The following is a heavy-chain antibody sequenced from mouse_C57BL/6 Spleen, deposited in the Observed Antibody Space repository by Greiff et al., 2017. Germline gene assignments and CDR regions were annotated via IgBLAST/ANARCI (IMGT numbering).Heavy chain of an antibody. CDR2: ISSGGDYI. V-gene: IGHV5-9-1*02. CDR3: TRELRHYAMDY. Sequence: EVKLLESGDGLVKPGGSLKLSCAASGFTFSSYAMSWVRQTPGKRLEWVANISSGGDYIHYADTVKGRFTFSRDNAWNTLYLQMSSLKSEDTAMYYCTRELRHYAMDYWGQGTSVTVSS. CDR1: GFTFSSYA. D-gene: IGHD2-4*01. J-gene: IGHJ4*01.